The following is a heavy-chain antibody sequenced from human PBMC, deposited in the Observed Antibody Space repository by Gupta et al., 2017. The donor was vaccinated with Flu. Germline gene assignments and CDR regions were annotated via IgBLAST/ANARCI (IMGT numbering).Heavy chain of an antibody. J-gene: IGHJ4*02. CDR2: VGAGGDRT. CDR1: GLTFRAYA. CDR3: AKDRSGNPAIDY. D-gene: IGHD6-13*01. V-gene: IGHV3-23*01. Sequence: EVQLLQSGGGVVPPGESLRLSCVVSGLTFRAYAMNWVRQAPGQGLEWLSTVGAGGDRTYYADSVMGRFTISRDNSKNTIYLQMNSLTGDDTALYYCAKDRSGNPAIDYWGQGALVTVSA.